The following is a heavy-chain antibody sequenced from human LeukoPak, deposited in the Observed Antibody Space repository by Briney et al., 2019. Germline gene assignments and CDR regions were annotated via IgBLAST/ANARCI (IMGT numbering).Heavy chain of an antibody. D-gene: IGHD2-15*01. V-gene: IGHV3-21*01. CDR2: ISTSSSYI. J-gene: IGHJ4*02. Sequence: PGGSLRLSCAASGFTFSTYSMNWVRQAPGKGLEWVSFISTSSSYIYYADSVKGRFTISRDNSKNSLYLQMNSLRAEDTAVYYCAKDLPLLVFDYWGQGTLVTVSS. CDR3: AKDLPLLVFDY. CDR1: GFTFSTYS.